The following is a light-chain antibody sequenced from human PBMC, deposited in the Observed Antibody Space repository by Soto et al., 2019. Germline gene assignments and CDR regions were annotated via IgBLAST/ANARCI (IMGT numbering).Light chain of an antibody. CDR1: QNVGIH. V-gene: IGKV3-15*01. CDR3: HQYNNCPLT. CDR2: SAS. Sequence: EIVMTQSPATLSMSPGARAALSCRVSQNVGIHLAWYQQKPGQAPRLLIYSASTRATGIPARFSASGSGTEFTLTISSLQSEDFAVYYCHQYNNCPLTFGPGTRVDIK. J-gene: IGKJ3*01.